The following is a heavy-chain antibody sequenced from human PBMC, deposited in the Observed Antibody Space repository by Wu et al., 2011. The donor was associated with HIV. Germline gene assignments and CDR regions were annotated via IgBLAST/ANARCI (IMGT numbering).Heavy chain of an antibody. CDR2: INPNSGVT. J-gene: IGHJ4*02. CDR3: AGPNSDGSSGNFDC. CDR1: GYTFTGYY. Sequence: QVQLVQSGAEVKKPGASVKVSCKASGYTFTGYYIHWVRQAPGQGLEWMGWINPNSGVTNYAQNFQGRVTMTRDTSISTAYMELNRLKSDDTAVYYCAGPNSDGSSGNFDCWAREPWSPSPQ. V-gene: IGHV1-2*02. D-gene: IGHD6-6*01.